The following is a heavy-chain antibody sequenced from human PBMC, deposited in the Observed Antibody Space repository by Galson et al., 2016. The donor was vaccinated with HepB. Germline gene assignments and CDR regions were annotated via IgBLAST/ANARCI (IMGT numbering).Heavy chain of an antibody. Sequence: SLRLSCAASGFTFSSNWMRWVRRAPGKGLLWVSRITYDASGTSYADSVKGRFTISRDNAKNTLYLQMNSLRAEDTAVYYCTRGLGYCSGGSCHSLDYWGQGVLVTVSS. D-gene: IGHD2-15*01. V-gene: IGHV3-74*01. CDR3: TRGLGYCSGGSCHSLDY. J-gene: IGHJ4*02. CDR1: GFTFSSNW. CDR2: ITYDASGT.